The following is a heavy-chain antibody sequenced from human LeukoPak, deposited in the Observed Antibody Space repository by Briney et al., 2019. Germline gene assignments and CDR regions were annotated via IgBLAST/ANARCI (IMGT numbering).Heavy chain of an antibody. J-gene: IGHJ4*02. CDR2: IYYSGST. Sequence: SETLSLTCTVSGGSISSYYWSWIRQPPGKGLEWIGYIYYSGSTNYNPSLKSRVTISVDTSKNQFSLKLSSVTAADTAVYYCARAKVEMATRFDYWGQGTLVTVSS. D-gene: IGHD5-24*01. CDR1: GGSISSYY. V-gene: IGHV4-59*08. CDR3: ARAKVEMATRFDY.